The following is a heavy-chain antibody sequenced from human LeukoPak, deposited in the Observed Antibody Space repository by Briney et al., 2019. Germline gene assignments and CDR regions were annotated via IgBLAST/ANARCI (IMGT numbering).Heavy chain of an antibody. CDR1: GFTFSSYG. CDR2: IWYDGSNK. V-gene: IGHV3-30*02. Sequence: GGSLRLSCAASGFTFSSYGMHWVRQAPGEGLEWVADIWYDGSNKYYADSVKGRFTISRDNSKNTLYLQMNSLRAEDTAVYYCAKDFGMATIFDYWGQGTLVTVSS. J-gene: IGHJ4*02. D-gene: IGHD5-24*01. CDR3: AKDFGMATIFDY.